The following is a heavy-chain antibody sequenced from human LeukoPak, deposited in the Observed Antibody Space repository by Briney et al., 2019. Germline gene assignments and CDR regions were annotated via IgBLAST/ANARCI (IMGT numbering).Heavy chain of an antibody. CDR1: GFTFSSYA. D-gene: IGHD3-9*01. J-gene: IGHJ3*02. V-gene: IGHV3-64*04. CDR3: AKVIRFARYYDILTGCQAGAFDI. Sequence: GGSLRLSCAASGFTFSSYAMHWVRQAPGKGLEYVSAFRSNGGSTYHAHSVKGRFTISRDNSKNTLYLQMNSLRAEDTAVYYCAKVIRFARYYDILTGCQAGAFDIWGQGTMVTVSS. CDR2: FRSNGGST.